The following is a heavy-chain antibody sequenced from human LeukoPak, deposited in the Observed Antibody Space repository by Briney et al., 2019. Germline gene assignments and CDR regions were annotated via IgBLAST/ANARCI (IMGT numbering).Heavy chain of an antibody. V-gene: IGHV4-39*01. CDR3: QARYLEWLLEY. CDR2: IYSSGSA. Sequence: SETLFLTCTVSGGSINSNNYYWGWIRQPPGKGLEWIGSIYSSGSAYYNLSLKSRVTISVDTSKNQFSLRLSSVTAADTAVYYCQARYLEWLLEYWGQGTLVTVSS. D-gene: IGHD3-3*01. CDR1: GGSINSNNYY. J-gene: IGHJ4*02.